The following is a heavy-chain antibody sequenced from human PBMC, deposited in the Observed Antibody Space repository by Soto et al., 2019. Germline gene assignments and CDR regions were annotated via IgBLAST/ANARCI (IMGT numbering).Heavy chain of an antibody. CDR3: ARVTYYYYMDV. J-gene: IGHJ6*03. D-gene: IGHD4-4*01. Sequence: PGGSLRLSCAASGFTVSSNYMSWVRQAPGKGLEWVSVIYSGGSTYYADSVKGRFTIPRDNSKNTLYLQMNSLRAEDTAVYYCARVTYYYYMDVWGKGTTVTVSS. CDR1: GFTVSSNY. CDR2: IYSGGST. V-gene: IGHV3-66*01.